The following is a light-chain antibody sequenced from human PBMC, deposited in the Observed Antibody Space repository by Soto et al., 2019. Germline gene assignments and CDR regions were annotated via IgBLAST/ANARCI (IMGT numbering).Light chain of an antibody. CDR2: KAS. V-gene: IGKV1-5*03. J-gene: IGKJ1*01. CDR1: QTISSW. Sequence: DIPVTPSPSSLSASVGDRVTITCLASQTISSWLAWYQQKPGKAPKLLIYKASTLKSGVPSRFSGSGSGTEFTLTISSLQPDDFATYYCQHYNSYSEAFGQGTKVDI. CDR3: QHYNSYSEA.